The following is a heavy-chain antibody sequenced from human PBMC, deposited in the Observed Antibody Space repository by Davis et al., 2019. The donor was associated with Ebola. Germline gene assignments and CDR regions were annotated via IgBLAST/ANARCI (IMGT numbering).Heavy chain of an antibody. CDR1: GGTFSSYA. Sequence: AASVKVSCKASGGTFSSYAISWVRQAPGQGLEWMGGIIPIFGTANYAQKLQGRVTITADESTSTAYMELSSLRSEDTAVYYCARGEFDYGGNSRYYYGMDVWGQGTTVTVSS. J-gene: IGHJ6*02. CDR2: IIPIFGTA. CDR3: ARGEFDYGGNSRYYYGMDV. V-gene: IGHV1-69*13. D-gene: IGHD4-23*01.